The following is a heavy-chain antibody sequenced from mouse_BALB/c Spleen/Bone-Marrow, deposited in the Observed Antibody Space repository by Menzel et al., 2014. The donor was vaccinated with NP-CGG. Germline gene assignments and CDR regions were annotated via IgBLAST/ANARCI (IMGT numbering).Heavy chain of an antibody. CDR3: ARPRIYYYGSSYLWYFDV. D-gene: IGHD1-1*01. J-gene: IGHJ1*01. CDR2: INPDSSTI. V-gene: IGHV4-1*02. CDR1: GFDFSRYW. Sequence: EVKVVESGGGLVQPGGSLKLSCAASGFDFSRYWMSWVRQAPGKGLEWIGEINPDSSTINYTPSLKDKFIISRDNAKNTLYLQMSKVRSEDTALYYCARPRIYYYGSSYLWYFDVWGAGTTVTVSS.